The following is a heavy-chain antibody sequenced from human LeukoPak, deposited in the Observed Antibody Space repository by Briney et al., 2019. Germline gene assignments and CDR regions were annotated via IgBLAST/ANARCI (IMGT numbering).Heavy chain of an antibody. J-gene: IGHJ4*02. V-gene: IGHV3-23*01. D-gene: IGHD4-17*01. CDR3: AKGKPVTSPPFYFDY. CDR1: GFTFSSYS. Sequence: GGSLRLSCAASGFTFSSYSMSWVRQAPGKGLEWVSGISVSGGNTYYADSVKGRFTISRANSKNTLYLQMNSLRAGDTAVYYCAKGKPVTSPPFYFDYWGQGTLVTVSS. CDR2: ISVSGGNT.